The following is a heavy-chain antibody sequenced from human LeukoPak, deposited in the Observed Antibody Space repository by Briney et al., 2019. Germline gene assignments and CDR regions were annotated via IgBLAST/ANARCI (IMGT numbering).Heavy chain of an antibody. D-gene: IGHD6-13*01. CDR1: GGSVSSGSYY. CDR2: IYSSGST. Sequence: SETLSLTCTVSGGSVSSGSYYWSWIRQPPGKGLEWIGYIYSSGSTNYNPSLKSRVTISIDTSKNQFSLRLSSVTAADTAIYYCARYSSSVLAAGGTSRWFDPWGQGTLVTVSS. V-gene: IGHV4-61*01. CDR3: ARYSSSVLAAGGTSRWFDP. J-gene: IGHJ5*02.